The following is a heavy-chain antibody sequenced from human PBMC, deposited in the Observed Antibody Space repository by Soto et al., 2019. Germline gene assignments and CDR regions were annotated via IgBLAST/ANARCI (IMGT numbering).Heavy chain of an antibody. CDR1: GGSIRSSNW. V-gene: IGHV4-4*02. CDR2: IYHSGST. Sequence: VQLQESGPGLVKPSGTLSLTCAVSGGSIRSSNWWSWVRQPPGKGLVWIGEIYHSGSTNYNPSLKSRVTVSVDKSKNPFSLTLSSVTAADTAVYSCARNNWNDPGFDYWGQGTLVPVSS. J-gene: IGHJ4*02. CDR3: ARNNWNDPGFDY. D-gene: IGHD1-20*01.